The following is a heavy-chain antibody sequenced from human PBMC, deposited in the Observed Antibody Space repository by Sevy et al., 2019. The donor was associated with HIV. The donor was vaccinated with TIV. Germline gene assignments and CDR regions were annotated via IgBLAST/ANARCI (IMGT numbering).Heavy chain of an antibody. CDR1: GSTFSSYA. Sequence: GGSLRLSCAASGSTFSSYAMNWVRQAPGKGLDWVSFVSVTGRSTYYADSVEGRFTISRDNSKSTLYLQMNSLRADDTAVYYCAKGYCSGGSCPRDYYYYGMDVWGQGTTVTVSS. D-gene: IGHD2-15*01. CDR2: VSVTGRST. V-gene: IGHV3-23*01. J-gene: IGHJ6*02. CDR3: AKGYCSGGSCPRDYYYYGMDV.